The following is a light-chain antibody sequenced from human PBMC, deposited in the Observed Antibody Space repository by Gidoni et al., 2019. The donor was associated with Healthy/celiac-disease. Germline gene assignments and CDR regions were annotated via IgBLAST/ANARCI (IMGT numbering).Light chain of an antibody. J-gene: IGKJ1*01. CDR3: QQSYSTPRT. V-gene: IGKV1-39*01. CDR1: QSISSY. CDR2: AAS. Sequence: DIQMTQSPSSLSASVGDRVTITCRASQSISSYLNWYQQKPGKAPKLLIYAASSLQSGVPSRFSGSGSGTDFTLTISSLQPEDFATYYCQQSYSTPRTFXHXTKVEI.